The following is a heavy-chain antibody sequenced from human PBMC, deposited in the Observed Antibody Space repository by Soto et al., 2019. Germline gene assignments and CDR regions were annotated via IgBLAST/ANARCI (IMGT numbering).Heavy chain of an antibody. CDR2: IYPGDHET. Sequence: GESLKISCQCSGYTFSNFWIGWVRQLPGKGLEWMGIIYPGDHETRYSPSFHGKVTISADKSINTAYLQWNSLEASDTAFYFCARSPRSSPCFDYWGEGALVSVSS. CDR1: GYTFSNFW. V-gene: IGHV5-51*01. J-gene: IGHJ4*02. D-gene: IGHD6-13*01. CDR3: ARSPRSSPCFDY.